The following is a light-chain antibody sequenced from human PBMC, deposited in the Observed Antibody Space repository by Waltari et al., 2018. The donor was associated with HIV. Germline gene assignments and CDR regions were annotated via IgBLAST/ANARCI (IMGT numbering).Light chain of an antibody. J-gene: IGLJ2*01. Sequence: SYEVTQPPSVSVSPGQTARITCSGDALPNQYAYWYQQKPGQAPVLVMYKDSERPSGIPERLSGSSSGTTVTLTISGVQAEDEADYYCQSADNSGTFVIFGGGTKLTVL. CDR2: KDS. CDR1: ALPNQY. CDR3: QSADNSGTFVI. V-gene: IGLV3-25*03.